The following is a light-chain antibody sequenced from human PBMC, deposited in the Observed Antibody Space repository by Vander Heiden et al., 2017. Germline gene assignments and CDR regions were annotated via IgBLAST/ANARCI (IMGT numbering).Light chain of an antibody. CDR2: EAS. Sequence: PGQPITISCTGTSSDVGSNYLVSWYQQHPGKAPKLIIYEASKRPSGISSRFSGSKSGNTASLTISGLQSEDEADYYCCSYAGRSTFDVVFGGGTKLTVL. CDR3: CSYAGRSTFDVV. CDR1: SSDVGSNYL. V-gene: IGLV2-23*02. J-gene: IGLJ2*01.